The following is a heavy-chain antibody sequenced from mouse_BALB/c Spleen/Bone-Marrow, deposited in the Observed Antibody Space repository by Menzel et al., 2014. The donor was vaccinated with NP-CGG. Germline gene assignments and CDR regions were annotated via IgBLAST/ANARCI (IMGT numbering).Heavy chain of an antibody. Sequence: SGAELVRPGSSVKISCKASGYAFSVYWMNWVKRRPGQGLEWIGQIYPEDGDTNYNGKFKGRATLTADKSSNTAYMQLSSLTSEDSAVYFCARGGISVDYWGQGTTLTVSS. J-gene: IGHJ2*01. CDR1: GYAFSVYW. CDR2: IYPEDGDT. V-gene: IGHV1-80*01. CDR3: ARGGISVDY.